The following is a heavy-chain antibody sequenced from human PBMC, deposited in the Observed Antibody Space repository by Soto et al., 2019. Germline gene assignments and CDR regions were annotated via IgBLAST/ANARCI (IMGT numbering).Heavy chain of an antibody. CDR3: AREDCSAGTCSYFDY. J-gene: IGHJ4*02. V-gene: IGHV4-34*01. Sequence: PSETLSLTCAVYGGSFSGYYWTWIRQPPGKGLEWIGEINHSGSTNYNPSLKSRVTISVDTSKNQFSLKLSSVTAADTAVYYCAREDCSAGTCSYFDYWGQGTLVTV. CDR2: INHSGST. D-gene: IGHD2-15*01. CDR1: GGSFSGYY.